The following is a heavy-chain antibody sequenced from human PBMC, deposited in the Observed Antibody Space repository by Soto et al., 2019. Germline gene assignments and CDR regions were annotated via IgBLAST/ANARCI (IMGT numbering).Heavy chain of an antibody. D-gene: IGHD3-10*01. Sequence: PGESLKLSCKGSGYSFTDYWIAWVRQIPGEGLEWMAAIYGGDSETRYSPSFRGQVTLSADKSISTAYLQTNSLKASDTAIYYCARATSSLYAFDMWGQGTMVTVSS. V-gene: IGHV5-51*01. CDR1: GYSFTDYW. CDR2: IYGGDSET. CDR3: ARATSSLYAFDM. J-gene: IGHJ3*02.